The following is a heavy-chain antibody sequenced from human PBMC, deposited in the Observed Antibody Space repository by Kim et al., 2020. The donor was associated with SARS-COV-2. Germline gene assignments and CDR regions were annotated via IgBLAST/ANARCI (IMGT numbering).Heavy chain of an antibody. Sequence: LSLTCAASGFTFSSYAMSWVRQAPGKGLEWVSAISGSGGSTYYADSVKGRFTNSRDNSKNTMYPQMNSLRSEDTAVYYCAKEEEAGTPQPYYFDYWGQGTRVTGSS. D-gene: IGHD2-15*01. J-gene: IGHJ4*02. CDR2: ISGSGGST. V-gene: IGHV3-23*01. CDR3: AKEEEAGTPQPYYFDY. CDR1: GFTFSSYA.